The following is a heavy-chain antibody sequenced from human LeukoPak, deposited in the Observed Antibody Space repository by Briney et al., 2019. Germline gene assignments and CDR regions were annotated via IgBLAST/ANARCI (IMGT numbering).Heavy chain of an antibody. CDR3: AKDRFYYGSSTKGY. CDR1: GVTFSSYG. J-gene: IGHJ4*02. Sequence: GVFLRLSCAASGVTFSSYGTHWVRQAPGKGLEWVAFIRYDGSNKYYADSVKGRFTISRDNSKNTLYLQMNSLRAEDTAVYYCAKDRFYYGSSTKGYWGQGTLVTVSS. V-gene: IGHV3-30*02. CDR2: IRYDGSNK. D-gene: IGHD3-10*01.